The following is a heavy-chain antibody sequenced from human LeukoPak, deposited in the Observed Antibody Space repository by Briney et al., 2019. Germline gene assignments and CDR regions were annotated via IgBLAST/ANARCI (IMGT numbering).Heavy chain of an antibody. CDR1: GFNFDDYA. V-gene: IGHV3-30*02. D-gene: IGHD3-16*01. CDR3: ARDLEAWSYGYEGFDY. CDR2: IRFDGSNK. J-gene: IGHJ4*02. Sequence: TGGSLRLSCAASGFNFDDYAMHWVRQAPGKGLEWVAFIRFDGSNKYYADSVKGRFTISRDNSKNTLYLQTNNVRAEDTALYYCARDLEAWSYGYEGFDYWGQGTLVTVSS.